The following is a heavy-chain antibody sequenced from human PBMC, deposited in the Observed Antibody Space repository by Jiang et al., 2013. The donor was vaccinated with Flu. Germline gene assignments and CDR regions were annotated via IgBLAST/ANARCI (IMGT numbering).Heavy chain of an antibody. J-gene: IGHJ6*04. V-gene: IGHV1-18*01. CDR2: ISAYNGNT. Sequence: KASGYTFTSYGISWVRQAPGQGLEWMGWISAYNGNTNYAQKLQGRVTMTTDTSTSTAYMELRSLRSDDTAVYYCAREPSWLSSDYGMDVWGKGTTVTVSS. D-gene: IGHD3-22*01. CDR3: AREPSWLSSDYGMDV. CDR1: GYTFTSYG.